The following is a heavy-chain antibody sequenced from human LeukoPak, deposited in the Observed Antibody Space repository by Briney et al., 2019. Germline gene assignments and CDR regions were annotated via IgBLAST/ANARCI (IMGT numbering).Heavy chain of an antibody. CDR3: ARGTGDTVEYYDILTGYTN. J-gene: IGHJ4*02. D-gene: IGHD3-9*01. CDR2: INPNSGGT. CDR1: GYTFTGYY. V-gene: IGHV1-2*02. Sequence: GASVKVSCKASGYTFTGYYMHWVRQAPGQGLEWMGWINPNSGGTNYAQKFQGRVTMTRDTSISTAYMELSRLRSDDAAVYYCARGTGDTVEYYDILTGYTNWGQGTLVTVSS.